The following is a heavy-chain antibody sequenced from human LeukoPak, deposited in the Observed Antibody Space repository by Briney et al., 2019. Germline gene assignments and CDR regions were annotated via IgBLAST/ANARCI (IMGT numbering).Heavy chain of an antibody. CDR2: VYSSGST. CDR1: GFTFSSYG. CDR3: ATSLASARAAGYYFDY. Sequence: GGSLRLSCAASGFTFSSYGMSWVRQAPGKGLEWVSVVYSSGSTYYADSVKGRFTISRDNSKNTLSLQMNSLRAEDTAVYYCATSLASARAAGYYFDYWGQGTLVTVSS. J-gene: IGHJ4*02. D-gene: IGHD6-6*01. V-gene: IGHV3-66*01.